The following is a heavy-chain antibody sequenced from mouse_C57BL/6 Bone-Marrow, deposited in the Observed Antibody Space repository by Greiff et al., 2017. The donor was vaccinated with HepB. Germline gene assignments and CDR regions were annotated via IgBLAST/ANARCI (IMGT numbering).Heavy chain of an antibody. D-gene: IGHD2-4*01. Sequence: QVQLQQPGAELVMPGASVKLSCKASGYTFTSYWMHWVKQRPGQGLEWIGEIDPSDSYTNYNQKFKGKSTLTVDKSSSTAYMQLSSLTSEDSAVYYCAREVRNIYYDYDGDVDYWGQGTTVTVSS. CDR3: AREVRNIYYDYDGDVDY. CDR1: GYTFTSYW. CDR2: IDPSDSYT. J-gene: IGHJ2*01. V-gene: IGHV1-69*01.